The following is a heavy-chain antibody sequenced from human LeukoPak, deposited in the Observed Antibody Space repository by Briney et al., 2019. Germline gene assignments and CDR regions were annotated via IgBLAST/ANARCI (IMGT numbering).Heavy chain of an antibody. CDR2: IYPGDSDT. V-gene: IGHV5-51*01. D-gene: IGHD2-15*01. J-gene: IGHJ6*03. Sequence: VESLKISCKGSGYSFTSYWIGWVRQMPGKGLEWMGIIYPGDSDTRYSPSFQGQVTISADKSISTAYLQWSSLKASDTAMYYCARQPRYCSGGSCYSYGYMDVWGKGTTVTVSS. CDR3: ARQPRYCSGGSCYSYGYMDV. CDR1: GYSFTSYW.